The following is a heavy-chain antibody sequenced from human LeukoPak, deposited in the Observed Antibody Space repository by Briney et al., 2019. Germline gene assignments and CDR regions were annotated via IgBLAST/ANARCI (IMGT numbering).Heavy chain of an antibody. CDR2: ITASGTAM. Sequence: GGSLRLSCAASGFTFSSYSMNWVRQAPGKGLEWVSHITASGTAMFYADSVKGRFSISRDNAKNSLYLQMNSLRDEDTAVYYCASSGSYRFDYWGREPWSPSPQ. CDR1: GFTFSSYS. V-gene: IGHV3-48*02. D-gene: IGHD1-26*01. J-gene: IGHJ4*02. CDR3: ASSGSYRFDY.